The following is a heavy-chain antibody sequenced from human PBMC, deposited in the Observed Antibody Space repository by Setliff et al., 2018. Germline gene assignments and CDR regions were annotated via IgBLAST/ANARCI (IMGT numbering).Heavy chain of an antibody. CDR1: GFTFGDFA. V-gene: IGHV3-23*01. D-gene: IGHD3-22*01. Sequence: GGSLRLSCAASGFTFGDFAMTWVRQAPGKGLEWVSGIGGRGISTYYADSVKGRFIISRDNSENTLYLQMNSLRAEDTAVYYCTRDFWPESSGFAFGQWGQGTLVTVSS. CDR3: TRDFWPESSGFAFGQ. CDR2: IGGRGIST. J-gene: IGHJ4*02.